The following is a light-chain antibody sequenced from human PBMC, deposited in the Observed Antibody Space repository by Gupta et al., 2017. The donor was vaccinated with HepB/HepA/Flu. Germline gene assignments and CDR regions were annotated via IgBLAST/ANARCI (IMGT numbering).Light chain of an antibody. CDR3: CSYGGWRNLV. J-gene: IGLJ2*01. V-gene: IGLV2-23*02. CDR1: SSDVGTYNL. CDR2: EVG. Sequence: QSALTQPASVSGSPGQSITISCTGTSSDVGTYNLVSWYQQHPGKAPNLIIYEVGKRPSGVSNRFSGSKSGTAASLTISGLQAEDEAEYYCCSYGGWRNLVFGGGTKVTVL.